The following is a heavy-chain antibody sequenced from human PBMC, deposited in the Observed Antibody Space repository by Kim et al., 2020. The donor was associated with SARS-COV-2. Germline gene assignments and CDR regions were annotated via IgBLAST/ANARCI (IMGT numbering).Heavy chain of an antibody. D-gene: IGHD2-15*01. J-gene: IGHJ4*02. CDR1: GGSFSGYY. CDR2: INHSGST. CDR3: ARGSSLRWYARGYFDY. Sequence: SETLSLTCAVYGGSFSGYYWSWIRQPPGKGLEWIGEINHSGSTNYNPSLKSRVTISVDTSKNQFSLKLSSVTAADTAVYYCARGSSLRWYARGYFDYWGQGTLVTVSS. V-gene: IGHV4-34*01.